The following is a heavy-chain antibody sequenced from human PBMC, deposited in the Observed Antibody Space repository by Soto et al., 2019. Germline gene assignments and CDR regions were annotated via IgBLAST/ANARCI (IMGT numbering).Heavy chain of an antibody. CDR1: GFTFVDHG. J-gene: IGHJ3*01. V-gene: IGHV3-9*01. Sequence: EVQLVESGGGLVQPGRSLRLSCAASGFTFVDHGMHWVRQAPGQGLAWRSGISWDGTYTGYADSVKGRFTISSDNPKKSLYLQMNSLSVEYTGLYYCPNDEVYCSSISCKDAFDYWGRGTMVTVS. CDR2: ISWDGTYT. CDR3: PNDEVYCSSISCKDAFDY. D-gene: IGHD2-2*01.